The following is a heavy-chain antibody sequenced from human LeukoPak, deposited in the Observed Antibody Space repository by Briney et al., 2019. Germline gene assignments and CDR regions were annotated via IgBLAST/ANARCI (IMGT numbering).Heavy chain of an antibody. J-gene: IGHJ4*02. V-gene: IGHV3-21*01. CDR2: ISSSSSYI. D-gene: IGHD2-21*02. CDR1: GFTFSSYS. CDR3: AKDWQVTAIIFYFDY. Sequence: GGSLRLSCAASGFTFSSYSMNWVRQAPGKGLEWVSSISSSSSYIYYADSVKGRFTISRDNAKNSLYLQMNSLRAEDTAVYYCAKDWQVTAIIFYFDYWGQGTLVTVSS.